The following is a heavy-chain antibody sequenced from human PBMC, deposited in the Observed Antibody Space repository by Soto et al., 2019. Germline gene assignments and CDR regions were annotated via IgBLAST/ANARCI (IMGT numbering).Heavy chain of an antibody. CDR3: ARDGPSSGWPLSAI. CDR2: ISYDGSNK. D-gene: IGHD6-19*01. V-gene: IGHV3-30-3*01. CDR1: GFTFSSYA. J-gene: IGHJ3*02. Sequence: QVQLVESGGGVVQPGRSLRLSCAASGFTFSSYAMHWVRQAPGKGLEWVAVISYDGSNKYYADSVKGRFTISRDNSKNTLYLQMNSLRAEDTAVYYCARDGPSSGWPLSAIWGQGTMVTVSS.